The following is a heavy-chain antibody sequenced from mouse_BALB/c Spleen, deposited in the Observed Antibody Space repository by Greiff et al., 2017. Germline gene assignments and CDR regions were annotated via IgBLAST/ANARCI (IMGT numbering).Heavy chain of an antibody. CDR2: ISDGGSYT. V-gene: IGHV5-4*02. J-gene: IGHJ3*01. CDR3: ARDGDYLRFAY. D-gene: IGHD2-13*01. CDR1: GFTFSDYY. Sequence: EVQLVESGGGLVKPGGSLKLSCAASGFTFSDYYMYWVRQTPEKRLEWVATISDGGSYTYYPDSVKGRFTISRDNAKNNLYLQMSSLKSEDTAMYYCARDGDYLRFAYWGQGTLVTVSA.